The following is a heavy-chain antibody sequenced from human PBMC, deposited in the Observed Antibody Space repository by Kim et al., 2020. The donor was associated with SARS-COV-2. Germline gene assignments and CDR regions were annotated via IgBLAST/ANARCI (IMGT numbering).Heavy chain of an antibody. Sequence: SETLSLTCTVSGGSISSGGYNWTRHRQDQGMGLNWIGNIIDSGSTHSNPSLKIRVTISVDTTKNQFSLKLSSVTAADTAVYYCARGAKDNCSGGSSYSVFWFDPWGQGALVTVSS. CDR3: ARGAKDNCSGGSSYSVFWFDP. CDR2: IIDSGST. D-gene: IGHD2-15*01. J-gene: IGHJ5*02. CDR1: GGSISSGGYN. V-gene: IGHV4-31*03.